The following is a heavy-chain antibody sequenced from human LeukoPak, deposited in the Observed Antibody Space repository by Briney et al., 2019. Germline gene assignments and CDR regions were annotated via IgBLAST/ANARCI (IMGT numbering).Heavy chain of an antibody. D-gene: IGHD2-8*02. Sequence: ASVKVSCKASGYTFTSYDINWVRQAPGQGLEWMGWMNPNSGNTGYAQKFQGRVTMTRNTSISTAYMELSSLRSEDTAVYYCARSPKRGYDIVLIRDGMDAWGQGTTVTVSS. J-gene: IGHJ6*02. CDR2: MNPNSGNT. CDR3: ARSPKRGYDIVLIRDGMDA. CDR1: GYTFTSYD. V-gene: IGHV1-8*01.